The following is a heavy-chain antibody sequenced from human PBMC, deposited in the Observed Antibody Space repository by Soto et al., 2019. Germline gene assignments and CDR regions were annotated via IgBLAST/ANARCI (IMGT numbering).Heavy chain of an antibody. V-gene: IGHV1-3*05. J-gene: IGHJ4*02. CDR1: GYTFTNYA. CDR2: INAGNGNT. D-gene: IGHD5-12*01. CDR3: ARVSGYYLPDY. Sequence: QVQLVQSGAEEKKPGASVKVSCKASGYTFTNYAMHWVRQAPGQRLEWMGWINAGNGNTKYSQKFQGRVTITRATSASTAYMELSSLRSEDTSVYDCARVSGYYLPDYWGQGTLVTVSS.